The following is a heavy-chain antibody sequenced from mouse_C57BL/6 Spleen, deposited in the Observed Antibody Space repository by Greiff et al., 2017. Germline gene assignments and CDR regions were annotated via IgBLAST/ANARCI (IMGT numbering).Heavy chain of an antibody. CDR1: GYTFTSYW. V-gene: IGHV1-53*01. D-gene: IGHD6-1*01. J-gene: IGHJ2*01. CDR3: ARLLQPYYFDY. Sequence: QVHVKQPGTELVKPGASVKLSCTASGYTFTSYWMHWVKQRPGQGLEWIGNINPSNGGTNYNEKFKSKATLTVDKSSSTAYRQLSSLTSEDSAVYYCARLLQPYYFDYWGQGTTLTVAS. CDR2: INPSNGGT.